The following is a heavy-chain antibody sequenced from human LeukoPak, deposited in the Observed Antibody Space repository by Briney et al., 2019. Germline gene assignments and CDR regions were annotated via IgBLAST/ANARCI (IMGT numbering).Heavy chain of an antibody. D-gene: IGHD6-13*01. CDR2: ISGSSGHT. V-gene: IGHV3-23*01. Sequence: PGGSLRLSCAASGFTLSSYGMNWVRQAPGKGLEWVSAISGSSGHTYYADSVKGRFTISRDNSKNTLYLQMNSLRAEDTAVYYCGTVRGPDSSRWYSDYWGQGTLVTVSS. J-gene: IGHJ4*02. CDR3: GTVRGPDSSRWYSDY. CDR1: GFTLSSYG.